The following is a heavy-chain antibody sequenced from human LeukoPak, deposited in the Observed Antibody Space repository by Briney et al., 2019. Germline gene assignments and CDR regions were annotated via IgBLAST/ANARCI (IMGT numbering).Heavy chain of an antibody. Sequence: SETLSLTCAVYGGSLSGYYWSWIRQPPGKGLEWIREINHSGSTNYNPSLKSRVTISVDTSKNQFSLKLSSVTAADTAVYYCARVSWVRLTHHFDFWGQGTLVTVSS. D-gene: IGHD5-12*01. V-gene: IGHV4-34*01. J-gene: IGHJ4*02. CDR2: INHSGST. CDR1: GGSLSGYY. CDR3: ARVSWVRLTHHFDF.